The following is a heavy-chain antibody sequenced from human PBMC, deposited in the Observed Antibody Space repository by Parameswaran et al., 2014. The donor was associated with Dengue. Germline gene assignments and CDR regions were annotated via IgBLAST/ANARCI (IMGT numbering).Heavy chain of an antibody. CDR2: ISSNGGST. D-gene: IGHD6-19*01. V-gene: IGHV3-64D*06. Sequence: VRQAPGKGLEYVSAISSNGGSTYYADSVKGRFTISRDNSKNTLYLQMSSLRAEDTAVYYCVKEVYSSGWSPFDYWGQGTLVTVSS. J-gene: IGHJ4*02. CDR3: VKEVYSSGWSPFDY.